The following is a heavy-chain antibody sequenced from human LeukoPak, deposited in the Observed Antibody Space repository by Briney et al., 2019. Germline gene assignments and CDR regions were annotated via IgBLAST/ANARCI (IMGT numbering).Heavy chain of an antibody. CDR1: GYTFTSYG. D-gene: IGHD6-13*01. CDR3: AREGEYSSSWLRYYFDY. V-gene: IGHV1-18*01. J-gene: IGHJ4*02. Sequence: ASVKVSCKASGYTFTSYGISWVRQAPGQGLEWMGWISAYNGNTNYAQKLQGRVTMTTDTSTSTAYMELRSLRSDDTAVYYCAREGEYSSSWLRYYFDYWGQGTLVTVSS. CDR2: ISAYNGNT.